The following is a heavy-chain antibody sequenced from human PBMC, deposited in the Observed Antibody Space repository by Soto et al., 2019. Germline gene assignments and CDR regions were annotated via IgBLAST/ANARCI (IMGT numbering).Heavy chain of an antibody. CDR1: GGSISSGVYY. CDR2: IYYSGST. V-gene: IGHV4-31*03. Sequence: PSETMSLTCTVSGGSISSGVYYWSWIRQHPGKGQEWIGYIYYSGSTYYNPSLKSRVTISVDTSKNQFSLKLSSVTAADTAVYYCARGYYSNYGPPYYYYYGMDVWGQGTTVTVSS. J-gene: IGHJ6*02. D-gene: IGHD4-4*01. CDR3: ARGYYSNYGPPYYYYYGMDV.